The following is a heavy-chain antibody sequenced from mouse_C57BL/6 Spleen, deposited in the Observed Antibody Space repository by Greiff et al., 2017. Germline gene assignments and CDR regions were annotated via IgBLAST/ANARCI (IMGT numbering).Heavy chain of an antibody. V-gene: IGHV5-4*01. Sequence: DVHLVESGGGLVKPGGSLKLSCAASGFTFSSYAMSWVRQTPEKRLEWVATISDGGSYTYYPDNVKGRFTISRDNAKNNLYLQMSHLKSEDTAMYYCARGTYYGSSFFYAMDYWGQGTSVTVSS. CDR1: GFTFSSYA. CDR3: ARGTYYGSSFFYAMDY. CDR2: ISDGGSYT. D-gene: IGHD1-1*01. J-gene: IGHJ4*01.